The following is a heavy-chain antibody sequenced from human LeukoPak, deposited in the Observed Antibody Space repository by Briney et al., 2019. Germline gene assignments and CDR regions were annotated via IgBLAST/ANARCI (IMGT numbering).Heavy chain of an antibody. V-gene: IGHV1-8*03. CDR1: GYTFTSYD. D-gene: IGHD3-3*01. CDR3: ARAGDFWSGYYLVDY. Sequence: ASVKVSCKASGYTFTSYDINWVRQATGQGLEWMGWMNPNSGNTGYAQKFQGRVTITRNTSISTAYMELSSLRSEDTAVYYCARAGDFWSGYYLVDYWGPGTLVTVSS. CDR2: MNPNSGNT. J-gene: IGHJ4*02.